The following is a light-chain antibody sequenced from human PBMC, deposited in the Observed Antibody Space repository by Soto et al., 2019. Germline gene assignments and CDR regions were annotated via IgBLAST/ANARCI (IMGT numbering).Light chain of an antibody. CDR3: QQRSNWPRT. CDR2: DVS. V-gene: IGKV3-11*01. J-gene: IGKJ1*01. Sequence: EFVLTQSPVTLSLSPGERATLSCRASQNISSYLIWYQQKPGQSPRLLMYDVSNRATGIPARFSGSGSGTDFTLTISSLEPEDLAVYYCQQRSNWPRTFGQGTKVDIK. CDR1: QNISSY.